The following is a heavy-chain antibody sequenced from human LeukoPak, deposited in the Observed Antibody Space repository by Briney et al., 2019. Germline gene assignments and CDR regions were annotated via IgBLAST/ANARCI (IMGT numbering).Heavy chain of an antibody. CDR2: INAGNGNT. D-gene: IGHD6-19*01. CDR3: ARDYSSGWAGTFDY. J-gene: IGHJ4*02. Sequence: ASVKVSCKASGYTFTNYAMHWVRQAPGQRLEWMGWINAGNGNTKYSQKFQGRVTITRDTSASTAYMELSSLRSEDTAVYYCARDYSSGWAGTFDYWGQGTLVTVSS. CDR1: GYTFTNYA. V-gene: IGHV1-3*01.